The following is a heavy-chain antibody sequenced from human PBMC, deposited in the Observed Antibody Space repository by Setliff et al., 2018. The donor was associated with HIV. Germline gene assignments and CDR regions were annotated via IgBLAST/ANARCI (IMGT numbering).Heavy chain of an antibody. CDR2: INTSGTT. Sequence: SETLSLTCTVSGGSISSYYWSWIRQPPGKGLEWIGYINTSGTTNYNPSLKSRVTISVDTSKNQFSLKLSSVTAADTAVYFCARQTYYYDNSGHNWFDPWGQGTLFTVSS. CDR3: ARQTYYYDNSGHNWFDP. CDR1: GGSISSYY. D-gene: IGHD3-22*01. J-gene: IGHJ5*02. V-gene: IGHV4-4*09.